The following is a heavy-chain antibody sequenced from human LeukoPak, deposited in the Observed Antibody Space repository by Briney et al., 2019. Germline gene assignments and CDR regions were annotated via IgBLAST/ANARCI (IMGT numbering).Heavy chain of an antibody. D-gene: IGHD3-22*01. CDR1: GYTFTSYY. CDR3: ARDRGGYFVDDAFDI. J-gene: IGHJ3*02. V-gene: IGHV1-46*01. CDR2: INPSGGST. Sequence: GASVKVSCKASGYTFTSYYMHWVRQAPGQGLEWVGIINPSGGSTSYAQKFQGRVTMTTDTSTSTAYMELRSLRSDDTAVYYCARDRGGYFVDDAFDIWGQGTMVTVSS.